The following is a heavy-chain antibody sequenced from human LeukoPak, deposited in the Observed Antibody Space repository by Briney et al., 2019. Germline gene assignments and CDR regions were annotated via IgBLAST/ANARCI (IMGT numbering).Heavy chain of an antibody. J-gene: IGHJ4*02. D-gene: IGHD5-24*01. CDR3: ARLVEMATIVDY. CDR1: GYSISSGYY. V-gene: IGHV4-38-2*01. CDR2: IYHSGST. Sequence: SETLSLTCAVSGYSISSGYYWGWIRQPPGKGLAWIGSIYHSGSTYYNPSLKSRVTISVDTSKNQFSLKLSSVTAADTAVYYCARLVEMATIVDYWGQGTLVTVSS.